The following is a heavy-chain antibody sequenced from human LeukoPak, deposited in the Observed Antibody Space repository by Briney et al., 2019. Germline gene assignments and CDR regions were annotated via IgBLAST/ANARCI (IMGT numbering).Heavy chain of an antibody. CDR2: IYSDDST. V-gene: IGHV3-53*04. J-gene: IGHJ3*02. CDR3: ARGGYSGYDRDAFDI. D-gene: IGHD5-12*01. CDR1: GFTVSSNY. Sequence: GGSLRLSCAASGFTVSSNYMSWVRQAPGKGLEWVSVIYSDDSTYCADSVKGRFTISRHNSKNTLYLQMNSLRAEDTAVYYCARGGYSGYDRDAFDIWGQGTMVTASS.